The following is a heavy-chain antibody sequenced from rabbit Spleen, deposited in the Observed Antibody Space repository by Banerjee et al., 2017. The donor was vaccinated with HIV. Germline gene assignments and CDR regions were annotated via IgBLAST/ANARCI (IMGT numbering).Heavy chain of an antibody. CDR1: GFSFSSSYY. J-gene: IGHJ2*01. Sequence: QSLEESGGDLVKPGASLTLTCTASGFSFSSSYYMCWVRQAPGKGLEWIACIYAGSSGFTYFASWAKGRFTISKTSSTTVTLQMTSLTAADTATYFCARNYVNAFDPWGPGTLVTVS. CDR2: IYAGSSGFT. V-gene: IGHV1S40*01. CDR3: ARNYVNAFDP. D-gene: IGHD1-1*01.